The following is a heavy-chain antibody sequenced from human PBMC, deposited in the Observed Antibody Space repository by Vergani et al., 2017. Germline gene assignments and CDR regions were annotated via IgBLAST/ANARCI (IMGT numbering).Heavy chain of an antibody. CDR1: GASIRSSNYY. V-gene: IGHV4-39*01. Sequence: QLQLQESGPGLVKPSATLSLTCSVSGASIRSSNYYWGWIRQPPGKGLEWIASIYYSGSTYYNPSLKSRVTISVDTSKNQFSLKLSSVTAADTAVYFCVRHSTVEWLVKLGWIDPGGQGILVTVS. D-gene: IGHD6-19*01. CDR3: VRHSTVEWLVKLGWIDP. J-gene: IGHJ5*02. CDR2: IYYSGST.